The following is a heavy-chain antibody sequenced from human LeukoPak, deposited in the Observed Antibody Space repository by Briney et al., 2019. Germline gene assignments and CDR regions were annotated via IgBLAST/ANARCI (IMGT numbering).Heavy chain of an antibody. CDR1: GFTFSSYA. J-gene: IGHJ4*02. Sequence: GGSLRLSCAASGFTFSSYAMSWVRQPPGKGLEWVSSISGSGAKTYYAGSVKGRFTISRDTSKNTLYLQMNSPRADDTAVYYCAKDMGEDGSYYLDYWGQGTLVTVSS. V-gene: IGHV3-23*01. CDR2: ISGSGAKT. D-gene: IGHD1-26*01. CDR3: AKDMGEDGSYYLDY.